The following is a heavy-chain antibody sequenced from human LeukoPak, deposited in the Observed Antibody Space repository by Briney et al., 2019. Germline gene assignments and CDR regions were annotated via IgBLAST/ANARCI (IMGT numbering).Heavy chain of an antibody. J-gene: IGHJ4*02. CDR1: AFTFSDYA. CDR2: ISYDGGNK. Sequence: GGSLRLSCAASAFTFSDYAMHWVRQVPGEGLEWVAVISYDGGNKYYADSVKGRFTVTRDNSKNTLYLQMNSLRAEDTAVFYCARSRGFVAHLDNWGQGTLVTVSS. D-gene: IGHD2-15*01. CDR3: ARSRGFVAHLDN. V-gene: IGHV3-30*04.